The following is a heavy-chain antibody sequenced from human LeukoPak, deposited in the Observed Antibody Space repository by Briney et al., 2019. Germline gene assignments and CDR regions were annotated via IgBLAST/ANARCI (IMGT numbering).Heavy chain of an antibody. D-gene: IGHD3-22*01. V-gene: IGHV4-59*01. CDR3: ARRRYYYDSSGYYYQP. CDR1: GASISSYY. Sequence: SETLSLTCTVSGASISSYYWSWIRQPPGKGLQWMGYIYYSGSTNYNPSLKSRVTISVDTSKNQFSLRLSSVTAADTAVYYCARRRYYYDSSGYYYQPWGQGTLVTVSS. J-gene: IGHJ5*02. CDR2: IYYSGST.